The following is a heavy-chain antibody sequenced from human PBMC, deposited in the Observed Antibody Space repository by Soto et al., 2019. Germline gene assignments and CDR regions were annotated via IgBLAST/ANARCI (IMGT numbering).Heavy chain of an antibody. D-gene: IGHD6-19*01. CDR3: ARGVAGTGFDL. CDR2: TYYRSNWRH. V-gene: IGHV6-1*01. J-gene: IGHJ4*02. Sequence: PSQTLSLTCAISGDSVSSNTAAWNLIRSSPSRGLEGLGRTYYRSNWRHDYSVSVKSRITVNPDTSKNHFSLQLNSVTPDDTAVYYCARGVAGTGFDLWGQGTLVTVSS. CDR1: GDSVSSNTAA.